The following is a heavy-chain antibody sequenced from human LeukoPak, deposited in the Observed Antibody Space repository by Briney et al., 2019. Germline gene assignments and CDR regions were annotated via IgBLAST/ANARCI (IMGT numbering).Heavy chain of an antibody. CDR3: ASILSGANHMDV. CDR1: GYTFTGYY. J-gene: IGHJ6*03. Sequence: ASVKVSCKASGYTFTGYYIHWVRQAPGQGLEWMGWIDPNSGGTIYAQKFQGRVTMTRDTSISTAYMELIRLTSDDTAMYYCASILSGANHMDVWGKGTTVTISS. V-gene: IGHV1-2*02. CDR2: IDPNSGGT. D-gene: IGHD4/OR15-4a*01.